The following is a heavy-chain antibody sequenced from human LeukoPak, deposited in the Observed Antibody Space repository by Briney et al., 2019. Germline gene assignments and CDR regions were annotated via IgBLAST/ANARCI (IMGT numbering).Heavy chain of an antibody. CDR3: ARDPTTRSNQAQFYSDY. V-gene: IGHV3-30*04. J-gene: IGHJ4*02. D-gene: IGHD4-17*01. Sequence: PGGSLRLSCAASGFTFSSFAMHWVRQAPGKGLEWVAVISLDGGDKNYADSVKGRFTISRDNSKNTLYLQMNSLRAEDTAVYYCARDPTTRSNQAQFYSDYWGQGTLVIVSS. CDR2: ISLDGGDK. CDR1: GFTFSSFA.